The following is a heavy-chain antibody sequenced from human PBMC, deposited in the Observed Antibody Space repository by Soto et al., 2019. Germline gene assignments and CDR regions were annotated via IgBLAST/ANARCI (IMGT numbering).Heavy chain of an antibody. Sequence: SVKVSCKASGGNFTNYGISWVRQAPGKGLEWMGGIIPLFGRTNYAQKLRGRVTVTADESTSTAYMELHSLRCEDTALYYYARARGSSWYSWFDPWGRGTRVTVSS. V-gene: IGHV1-69*13. CDR1: GGNFTNYG. D-gene: IGHD1-26*01. J-gene: IGHJ5*02. CDR3: ARARGSSWYSWFDP. CDR2: IIPLFGRT.